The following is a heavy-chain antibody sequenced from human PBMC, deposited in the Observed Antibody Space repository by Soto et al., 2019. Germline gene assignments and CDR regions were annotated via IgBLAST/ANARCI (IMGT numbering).Heavy chain of an antibody. CDR2: IYPGDSDT. CDR1: GYSFTSYW. V-gene: IGHV5-51*01. J-gene: IGHJ6*02. CDR3: ARTSAAGKYYYGMDV. Sequence: EVQLVQSGAEVKKPGESLKISCKGSGYSFTSYWIGWVRQMPGKGLEWMGIIYPGDSDTRYSPSFQGQVTISADKSXXXXXLQXXSXXXXDXXXYYCARTSAAGKYYYGMDVWGQGTTVTVSS. D-gene: IGHD6-13*01.